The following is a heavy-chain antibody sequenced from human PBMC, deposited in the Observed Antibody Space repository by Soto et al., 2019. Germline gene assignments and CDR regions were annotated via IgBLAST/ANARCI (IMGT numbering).Heavy chain of an antibody. CDR3: ARDKGRSPLDY. J-gene: IGHJ4*02. CDR2: ISSSSRTI. V-gene: IGHV3-48*01. D-gene: IGHD2-15*01. CDR1: GFTFSSYS. Sequence: EVQLVESGGGLVQPGGSLRLSCVASGFTFSSYSMNWARQAPGKGLEWISYISSSSRTIYYPDSVKGRFTISRDNAKNSLYLQMNSLRAEDTAVYYCARDKGRSPLDYWGQGTLVTVSS.